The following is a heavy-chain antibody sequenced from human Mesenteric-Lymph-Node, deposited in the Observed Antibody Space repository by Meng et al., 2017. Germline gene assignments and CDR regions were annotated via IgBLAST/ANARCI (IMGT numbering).Heavy chain of an antibody. CDR2: IIPIFGTA. CDR3: ARSPVVVVAATNWFDP. D-gene: IGHD2-15*01. V-gene: IGHV1-69*01. J-gene: IGHJ5*02. Sequence: QVHVGQSGAEVKKAGSAVKVSCKASGGTFSSYGISWVRQAPGQGVEWMGGIIPIFGTANYEQKFQGRVTITADESTSTAYMELSSLRSEDTAVYYCARSPVVVVAATNWFDPWGQGTLVTVSS. CDR1: GGTFSSYG.